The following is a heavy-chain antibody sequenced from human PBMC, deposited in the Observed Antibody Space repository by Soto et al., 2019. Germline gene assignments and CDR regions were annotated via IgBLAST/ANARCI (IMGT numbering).Heavy chain of an antibody. D-gene: IGHD2-21*02. CDR3: ARGACGGDPYCPLDY. CDR1: GGYVTTYY. V-gene: IGHV4-59*02. CDR2: IFYGGNT. Sequence: QVQLQESGPGLVKPSETLSLTCTVSGGYVTTYYWSWIRQPPGKGLEWIGYIFYGGNTNYNPSLKSRVTITEDKSNNQLSLRLSSVTAADTAVYYCARGACGGDPYCPLDYWGQGTQVTVSS. J-gene: IGHJ4*02.